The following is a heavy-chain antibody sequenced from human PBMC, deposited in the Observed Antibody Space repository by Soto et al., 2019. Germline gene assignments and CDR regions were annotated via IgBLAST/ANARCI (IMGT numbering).Heavy chain of an antibody. CDR2: IYPGDSDT. D-gene: IGHD1-26*01. J-gene: IGHJ4*02. CDR1: GYSFTSYW. Sequence: HGESLKISCKGSGYSFTSYWIGWVRQMPGKGLEWMGIIYPGDSDTRYSTSFQGQVTISADKSISTAYLQWSSLKASDTAMYYCARGAGVGATRPYFDYWGQGTLVTVSS. CDR3: ARGAGVGATRPYFDY. V-gene: IGHV5-51*01.